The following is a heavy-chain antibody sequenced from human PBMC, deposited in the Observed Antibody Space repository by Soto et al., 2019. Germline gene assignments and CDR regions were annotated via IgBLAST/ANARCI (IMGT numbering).Heavy chain of an antibody. Sequence: QVQLVQSGAEVKEPGSAVKVSCKAPADSFSSYGISWVRQAPGQGLEWMGGIIPIFGTTNYAEKFQGRVTITADESTNTAYMELSSLRSEDTALYYCARVFPDGWVEPGVLRGYLDTWRRGTLVTVSS. CDR1: ADSFSSYG. CDR2: IIPIFGTT. J-gene: IGHJ4*02. V-gene: IGHV1-69*01. CDR3: ARVFPDGWVEPGVLRGYLDT. D-gene: IGHD6-19*01.